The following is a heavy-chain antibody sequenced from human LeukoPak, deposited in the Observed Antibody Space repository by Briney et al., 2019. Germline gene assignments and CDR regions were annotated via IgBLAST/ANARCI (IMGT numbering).Heavy chain of an antibody. D-gene: IGHD5-24*01. Sequence: PGGSLRLSCAASGFTFSSYNMNWVRQAPGKGLEWVSAISGSGGSTYYADSVKGRFTISRDNSKNTLYLQMNSLRAEDTAVYYCAKRSGWLQFRTFDYWGQGTLVTVSS. CDR2: ISGSGGST. J-gene: IGHJ4*02. CDR1: GFTFSSYN. CDR3: AKRSGWLQFRTFDY. V-gene: IGHV3-23*01.